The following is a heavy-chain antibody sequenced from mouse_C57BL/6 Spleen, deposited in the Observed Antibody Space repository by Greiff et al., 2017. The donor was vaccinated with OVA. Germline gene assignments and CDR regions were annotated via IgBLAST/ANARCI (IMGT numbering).Heavy chain of an antibody. Sequence: QVQLQQSGAELVRPGTSVKVSCKASGYAFTNYLIEWVKQRPGQGLEWIGVINPGSGGTNYNEKFKGKATLTADKSSSTAYMQLSSLTSEDSAVYFCARGYSKSYFDYWGQGTTLTVSS. D-gene: IGHD2-5*01. CDR3: ARGYSKSYFDY. CDR1: GYAFTNYL. CDR2: INPGSGGT. V-gene: IGHV1-54*01. J-gene: IGHJ2*01.